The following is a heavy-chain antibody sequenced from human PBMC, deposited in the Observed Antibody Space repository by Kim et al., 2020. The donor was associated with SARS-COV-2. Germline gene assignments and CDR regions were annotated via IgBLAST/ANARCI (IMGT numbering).Heavy chain of an antibody. CDR3: AREKWERTGFGDY. CDR2: IWYDGSNK. J-gene: IGHJ4*02. D-gene: IGHD1-26*01. Sequence: GGSLRLSCAASGFTFSSYGMHWVRQAPGKGLEWVAVIWYDGSNKYYADSVKGRFTISRDNSKNTLYLQMNSLRAEDTAVYYCAREKWERTGFGDYWGQGTLVTVSS. CDR1: GFTFSSYG. V-gene: IGHV3-33*01.